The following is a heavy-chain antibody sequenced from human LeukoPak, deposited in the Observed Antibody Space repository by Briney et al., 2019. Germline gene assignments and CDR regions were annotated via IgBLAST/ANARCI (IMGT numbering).Heavy chain of an antibody. J-gene: IGHJ6*04. CDR3: ARATPPDV. V-gene: IGHV3-48*01. CDR2: ISTGSSFI. CDR1: GFTFSSYK. Sequence: GGSLRLSCAASGFTFSSYKMNWVRQAPGKGLEWLSYISTGSSFIYYADSVKGRFTISRDNARNSLYLQMNSLRAEDTAAYYCARATPPDVWGKGTTVTVSS. D-gene: IGHD5-12*01.